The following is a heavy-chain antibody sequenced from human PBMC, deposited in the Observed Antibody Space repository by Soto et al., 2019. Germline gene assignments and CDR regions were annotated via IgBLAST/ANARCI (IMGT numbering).Heavy chain of an antibody. V-gene: IGHV1-18*01. CDR1: GYTFTSYG. CDR2: ISAYNGNT. Sequence: ASVKVSCKASGYTFTSYGISWVRQAPGQGLEWMGWISAYNGNTNYAQKLQGRVTMTTDTSTSTAYMELRSLRSDDTAVYYCARGAARRFLFDDAFDIWGQGTMVTVSS. D-gene: IGHD3-3*01. J-gene: IGHJ3*02. CDR3: ARGAARRFLFDDAFDI.